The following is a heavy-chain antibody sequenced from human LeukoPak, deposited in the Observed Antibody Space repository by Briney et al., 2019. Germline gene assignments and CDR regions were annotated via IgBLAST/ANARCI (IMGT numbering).Heavy chain of an antibody. CDR3: AKDIRRQWLGLNAFDI. CDR2: ISWNSGSI. CDR1: GFTFDDYA. Sequence: GGSLRLSCAASGFTFDDYAMHWVRQAPGKGLEWVSGISWNSGSIGYADSVKGRFTISRDNAKNSLYLQMNSLRAEDTALYYCAKDIRRQWLGLNAFDIWGQGTMVTVSS. V-gene: IGHV3-9*01. J-gene: IGHJ3*02. D-gene: IGHD6-19*01.